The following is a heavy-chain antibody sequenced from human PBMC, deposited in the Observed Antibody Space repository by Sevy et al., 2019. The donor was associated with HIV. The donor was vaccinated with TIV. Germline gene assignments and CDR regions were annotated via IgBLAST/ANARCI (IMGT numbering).Heavy chain of an antibody. V-gene: IGHV1-24*01. Sequence: ASVKVSCKVSGYTLNELSMHWVRQAPGKGLEWMGRFDPEDGETIYAQKFQGRVTMTEDTSTGTAYMELSSLRSEDTAVYYCATAREYYYESRGYFDYWGQGTLVTVSS. J-gene: IGHJ4*02. D-gene: IGHD3-22*01. CDR2: FDPEDGET. CDR1: GYTLNELS. CDR3: ATAREYYYESRGYFDY.